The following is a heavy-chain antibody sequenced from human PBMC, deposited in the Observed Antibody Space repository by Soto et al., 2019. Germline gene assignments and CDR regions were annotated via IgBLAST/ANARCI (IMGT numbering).Heavy chain of an antibody. CDR2: IYYSGST. CDR3: ARQERKTAMAYYFDY. V-gene: IGHV4-39*01. D-gene: IGHD5-18*01. CDR1: GGSISSSSYY. Sequence: QLQLQESGPGLVKPSETLSLTCTVSGGSISSSSYYWGWIRQPPGKGLEWIGSIYYSGSTYYNPSLKRRATISVDTSKNQFPLKLSPVTAADTAVYYCARQERKTAMAYYFDYWGQGTLVTVSS. J-gene: IGHJ4*02.